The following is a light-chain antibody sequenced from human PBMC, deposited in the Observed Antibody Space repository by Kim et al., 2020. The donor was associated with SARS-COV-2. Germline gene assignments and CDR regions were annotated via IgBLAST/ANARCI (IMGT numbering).Light chain of an antibody. Sequence: ATISYSGRDSNIGTNTVNWYRHLPGTATQLLIHSNGQRPSGVPDRFAGSKSGASASLAISGLQSEDEADYFCAGWDDNLNGPLFGGGTQLTVL. CDR1: DSNIGTNT. CDR3: AGWDDNLNGPL. J-gene: IGLJ2*01. CDR2: SNG. V-gene: IGLV1-44*01.